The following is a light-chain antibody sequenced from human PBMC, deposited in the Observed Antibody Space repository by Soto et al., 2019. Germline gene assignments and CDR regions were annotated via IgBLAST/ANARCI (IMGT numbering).Light chain of an antibody. CDR3: QQYGSSPWT. Sequence: EVVLTQSPGTLSLSPEERATLSCMASQSVSNSYLAWYQQKPGQAPRLLIYGASSRATGIPDRFSGSGYGTDFTLTISRLEPEDFAVYYCQQYGSSPWTFGQGTKVDI. V-gene: IGKV3-20*01. J-gene: IGKJ1*01. CDR2: GAS. CDR1: QSVSNSY.